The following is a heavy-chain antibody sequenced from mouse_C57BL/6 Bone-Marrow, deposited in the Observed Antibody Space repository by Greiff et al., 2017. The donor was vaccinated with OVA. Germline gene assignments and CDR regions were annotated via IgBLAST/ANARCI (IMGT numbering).Heavy chain of an antibody. J-gene: IGHJ3*01. CDR2: INPNNGGT. V-gene: IGHV1-26*01. Sequence: EVQLQQSGPELVKPGASVKISCKASGYTFTDYYMNWVKQSHGKSLEWIGDINPNNGGTSYNQKFKGKATLTVDKSSSTAYMELRSLTSEDSAVYYCAREDYGSSYGCAYWGQGTLVTVSA. CDR1: GYTFTDYY. D-gene: IGHD1-1*01. CDR3: AREDYGSSYGCAY.